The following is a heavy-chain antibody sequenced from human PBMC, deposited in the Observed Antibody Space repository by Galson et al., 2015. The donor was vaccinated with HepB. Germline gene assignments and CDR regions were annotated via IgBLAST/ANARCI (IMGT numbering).Heavy chain of an antibody. V-gene: IGHV6-1*01. CDR1: GDSVSSNSAA. CDR3: ARQTYYYDSSGYYYEDNFDY. J-gene: IGHJ4*02. CDR2: TYYRSKWYN. D-gene: IGHD3-22*01. Sequence: CAIYGDSVSSNSAAWNWNRQSPSRGLEWLGRTYYRSKWYNDYAVSVKSRITINPDTSKNQFSLQLNSVTPEDTAVYYCARQTYYYDSSGYYYEDNFDYWGQGTLVTVSS.